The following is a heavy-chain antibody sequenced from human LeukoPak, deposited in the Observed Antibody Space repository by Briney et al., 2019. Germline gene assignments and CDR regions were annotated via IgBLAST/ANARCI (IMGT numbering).Heavy chain of an antibody. Sequence: PGGSLRLSCAASGFTFSGSALHWVRQASGKGLEWVGRIRSKANSYATAYAASVKGRFTISRDDSKNTAYLQMNSLKTEDTAVYYCTSQDIVVVPAATVSYYMDVWGKGTTVTVSS. V-gene: IGHV3-73*01. D-gene: IGHD2-2*01. J-gene: IGHJ6*03. CDR3: TSQDIVVVPAATVSYYMDV. CDR1: GFTFSGSA. CDR2: IRSKANSYAT.